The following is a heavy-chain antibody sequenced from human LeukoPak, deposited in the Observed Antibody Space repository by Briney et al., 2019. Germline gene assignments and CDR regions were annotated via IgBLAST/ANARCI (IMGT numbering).Heavy chain of an antibody. CDR3: ASKMDV. V-gene: IGHV4-59*11. J-gene: IGHJ6*02. Sequence: SEALSLTCTVSGGSISSHYWSWIRQPPGKGLEWIGYIYYSGSTNYNPSLKSRVTISVDTSKNQFSLKLSSVTAADTAVYYCASKMDVWGQGTTVTVSS. CDR1: GGSISSHY. CDR2: IYYSGST.